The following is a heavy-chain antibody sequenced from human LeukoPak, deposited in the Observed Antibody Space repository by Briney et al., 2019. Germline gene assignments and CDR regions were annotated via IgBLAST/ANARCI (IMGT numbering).Heavy chain of an antibody. CDR3: ARRGYCSSTSCYLFDY. Sequence: ASVKVSCKASGYTFTGYYMHWVRQAPGQGLEWMGWINPNSGGTNYAQKFQGRVTMTRDTSIGTAYMELSRLRSDDTAVYYCARRGYCSSTSCYLFDYWGQGTLVTVSS. J-gene: IGHJ4*02. D-gene: IGHD2-2*01. CDR2: INPNSGGT. CDR1: GYTFTGYY. V-gene: IGHV1-2*02.